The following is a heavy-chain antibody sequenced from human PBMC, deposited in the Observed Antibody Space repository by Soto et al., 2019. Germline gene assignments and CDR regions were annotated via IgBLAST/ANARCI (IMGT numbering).Heavy chain of an antibody. Sequence: GASVKVSCKASGYTFTGYYMHWVRQAPGQGLEWMGWISGYNGDTNCAQKFQDRVSMTIDTSTGTAYMELRSLTSDDTAIYYCAKNGQPPYYYYGLDVWGQGTKVTVSS. CDR1: GYTFTGYY. CDR2: ISGYNGDT. D-gene: IGHD2-8*01. J-gene: IGHJ6*02. CDR3: AKNGQPPYYYYGLDV. V-gene: IGHV1-18*04.